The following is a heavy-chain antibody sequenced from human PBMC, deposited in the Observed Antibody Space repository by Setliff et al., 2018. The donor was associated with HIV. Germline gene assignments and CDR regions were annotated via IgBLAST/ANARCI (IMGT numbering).Heavy chain of an antibody. CDR1: GGSISSRSPYY. CDR2: IYYSGST. J-gene: IGHJ5*02. Sequence: TSETLSLTCSVSGGSISSRSPYYWGWIRQPPGKGLEWIGSIYYSGSTYYNPSLQSRVTISVDTSNNQFFLKLTSVTAADTAVYYCARGDYRIIAAAGSGWFDPWGQGTLVTAPQ. CDR3: ARGDYRIIAAAGSGWFDP. V-gene: IGHV4-39*01. D-gene: IGHD6-13*01.